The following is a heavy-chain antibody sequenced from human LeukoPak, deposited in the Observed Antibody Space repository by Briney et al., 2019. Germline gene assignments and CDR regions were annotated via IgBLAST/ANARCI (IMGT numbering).Heavy chain of an antibody. CDR2: MKYDGSEK. D-gene: IGHD6-13*01. V-gene: IGHV3-7*01. J-gene: IGHJ4*02. CDR1: GFTFSSYW. CDR3: ARDIEAAGLFLDY. Sequence: QPGGSLRLSCAASGFTFSSYWMSWVRQAPGKGLEWVANMKYDGSEKYHVDSVKGRFTISRDNAKNSLYLQMNSLRAEDTAVYYCARDIEAAGLFLDYWGQGTLVTVSS.